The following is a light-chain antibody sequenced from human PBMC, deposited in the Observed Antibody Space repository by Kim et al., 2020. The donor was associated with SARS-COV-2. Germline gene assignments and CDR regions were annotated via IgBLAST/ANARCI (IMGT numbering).Light chain of an antibody. Sequence: GQSITISCTGPSSDVGGYNYFSWYQHHPGKAPKLMIYDVSNRPSGVSNRFSGSKSGNTASLTISGLQAEDEADYYCSSYTSSSTRVFGGGTQLTVL. J-gene: IGLJ3*02. CDR3: SSYTSSSTRV. CDR1: SSDVGGYNY. V-gene: IGLV2-14*03. CDR2: DVS.